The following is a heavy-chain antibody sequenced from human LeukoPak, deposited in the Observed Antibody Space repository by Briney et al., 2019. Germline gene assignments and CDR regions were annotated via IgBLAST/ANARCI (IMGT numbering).Heavy chain of an antibody. J-gene: IGHJ4*02. V-gene: IGHV4-39*07. CDR3: ARGNTALGY. CDR2: IYYSGST. Sequence: PSETLSLTCTVSGGSISSSSYYWGWIRQPPGKGLEWIGSIYYSGSTNYNPSLKSRVTISVDTSKNQFSLKLSSVTTADTAVYYCARGNTALGYWGQGTLVTVSS. CDR1: GGSISSSSYY. D-gene: IGHD2-2*02.